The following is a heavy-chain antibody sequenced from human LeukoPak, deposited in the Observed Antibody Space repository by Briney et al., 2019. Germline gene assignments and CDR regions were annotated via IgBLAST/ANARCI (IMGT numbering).Heavy chain of an antibody. CDR2: INHGGST. J-gene: IGHJ6*03. CDR3: ARGRITGTTCPMDV. D-gene: IGHD1-7*01. CDR1: GGSYSGYY. Sequence: PSGTLSLTCGIYGGSYSGYYWTWVRQPPGKGLEWIGEINHGGSTNYNPSLKSRVTISVDTSKNQFSLKLNSVTAADTAVYYCARGRITGTTCPMDVWGKGTAVTVSS. V-gene: IGHV4-34*01.